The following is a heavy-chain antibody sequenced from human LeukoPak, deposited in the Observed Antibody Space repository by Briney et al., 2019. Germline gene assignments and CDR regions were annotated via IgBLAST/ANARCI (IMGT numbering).Heavy chain of an antibody. Sequence: SETLSLTCAVSGFSISTGYYWGWIRQPPGKGLEWIGSMYRSGSTYYNPSLKSRMTISLDTSKNQFSLKLNSVTAADTALYYCVSQVVPAAIPDAFGIWGRGTIVSVSS. V-gene: IGHV4-38-2*01. CDR2: MYRSGST. CDR1: GFSISTGYY. CDR3: VSQVVPAAIPDAFGI. D-gene: IGHD2-2*01. J-gene: IGHJ3*02.